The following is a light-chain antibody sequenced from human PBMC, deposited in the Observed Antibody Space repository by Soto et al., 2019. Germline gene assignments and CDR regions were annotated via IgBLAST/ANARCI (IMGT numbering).Light chain of an antibody. J-gene: IGKJ1*01. CDR2: GAS. CDR1: QSVSNDF. V-gene: IGKV3-20*01. CDR3: QQYGSSPPRT. Sequence: EILLTQYPGILSLSPGERATLSCRASQSVSNDFLAWYQQKPGQAPRLLIYGASTRATDVPDRFSGSGSGADFTLSISRLEPEDFAVYYCQQYGSSPPRTFGQGTKVDIK.